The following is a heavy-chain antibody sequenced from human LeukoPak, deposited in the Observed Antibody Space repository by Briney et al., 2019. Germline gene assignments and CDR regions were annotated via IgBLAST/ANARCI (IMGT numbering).Heavy chain of an antibody. J-gene: IGHJ4*02. CDR3: ARTSSGWYYFDY. CDR2: IHYSGST. CDR1: GGSINSCY. Sequence: SETLSLTCSVSGGSINSCYWSWIRQPPGKGLEWIGYIHYSGSTNYNPSLKSRVTISLDTSKNQFSLKLRSVTAVDTAVYYCARTSSGWYYFDYWGQGTLVTVSS. D-gene: IGHD6-19*01. V-gene: IGHV4-59*01.